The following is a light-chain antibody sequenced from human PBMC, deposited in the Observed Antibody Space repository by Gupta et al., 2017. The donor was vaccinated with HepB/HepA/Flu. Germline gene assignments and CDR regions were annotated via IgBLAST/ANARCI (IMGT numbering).Light chain of an antibody. Sequence: SVMTQSPPSPPVTLGEPAYISCRSSQSHLHSNGYNSLDWYQQKPAQSPQRLIYLGSNRASGVTDGFSSGGGGTDFTLKSSRVEAEDVWVDYCMQDLHTRTFGQGTKVEIK. V-gene: IGKV2-28*01. CDR1: QSHLHSNGYNS. J-gene: IGKJ1*01. CDR3: MQDLHTRT. CDR2: LGS.